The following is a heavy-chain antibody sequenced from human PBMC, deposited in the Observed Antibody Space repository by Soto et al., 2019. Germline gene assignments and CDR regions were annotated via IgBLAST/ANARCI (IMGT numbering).Heavy chain of an antibody. CDR1: GFTFSSYE. D-gene: IGHD3-3*01. CDR2: ISSSGSTI. Sequence: GGSLRLSCAASGFTFSSYEMNWVRQAPGKGLEWVSYISSSGSTIYYADSVKGRFTISRDNAKNSLYLQMNSLRAADTAVYYCAREGFLEWLLSPGGAPYYYYGMDVWGQGTTVTVSS. J-gene: IGHJ6*02. CDR3: AREGFLEWLLSPGGAPYYYYGMDV. V-gene: IGHV3-48*03.